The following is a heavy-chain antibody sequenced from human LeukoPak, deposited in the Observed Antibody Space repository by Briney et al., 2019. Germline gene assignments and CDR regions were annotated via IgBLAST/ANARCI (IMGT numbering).Heavy chain of an antibody. Sequence: PSETLSLTCTVSGGSISSYYWSWIRQPPGKGLEWIGRISTSGSTNYNPSLKSRVTMSVDTSKNQFSLKLSSVTAADTAMYYCARDSRSSINWFDPWGQGTLVTVSS. V-gene: IGHV4-4*07. J-gene: IGHJ5*02. CDR1: GGSISSYY. D-gene: IGHD2-2*01. CDR3: ARDSRSSINWFDP. CDR2: ISTSGST.